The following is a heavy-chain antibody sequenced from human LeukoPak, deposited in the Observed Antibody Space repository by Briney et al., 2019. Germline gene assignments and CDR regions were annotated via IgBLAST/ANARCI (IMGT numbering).Heavy chain of an antibody. CDR1: GGSISSGSYY. Sequence: SQTLSLTCTVSGGSISSGSYYWRWIRQPAGKGLEWIGRIYTSGSTNYNPSLKSRVTISVDTSKNQFSLKLSSVTAADTAVYYCARGGDTAMATPFGYWGQGTLVTVSS. CDR3: ARGGDTAMATPFGY. D-gene: IGHD5-18*01. J-gene: IGHJ4*02. CDR2: IYTSGST. V-gene: IGHV4-61*02.